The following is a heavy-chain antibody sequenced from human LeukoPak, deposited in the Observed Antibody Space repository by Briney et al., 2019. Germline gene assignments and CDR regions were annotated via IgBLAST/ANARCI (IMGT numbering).Heavy chain of an antibody. Sequence: GSLRLSCAASGFTFSSYAMHWVRQAPGKGLEWVAVISYDGSNKYYADSVKGRFTISRVNSKNTLYLQMNSLRAEDTAVYYCARVNRPWSWNCGYYFDYWGQGTLVTVSS. D-gene: IGHD1-7*01. J-gene: IGHJ4*02. V-gene: IGHV3-30-3*01. CDR1: GFTFSSYA. CDR2: ISYDGSNK. CDR3: ARVNRPWSWNCGYYFDY.